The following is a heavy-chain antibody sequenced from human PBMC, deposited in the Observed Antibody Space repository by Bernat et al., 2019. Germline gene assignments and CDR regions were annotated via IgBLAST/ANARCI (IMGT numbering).Heavy chain of an antibody. V-gene: IGHV3-33*08. J-gene: IGHJ4*02. Sequence: QVQLVESGGGVVQPGRSLRLSCAASGFTFSSYAMHWVRQAPGKWLEWVALIWYDGSNKYYADSVKGRFTISRDNSKSTLSLQMNSLRAEDTAVYYCARDPDYGDYTYYFDYWGQGTLVTVSS. CDR1: GFTFSSYA. D-gene: IGHD4-17*01. CDR2: IWYDGSNK. CDR3: ARDPDYGDYTYYFDY.